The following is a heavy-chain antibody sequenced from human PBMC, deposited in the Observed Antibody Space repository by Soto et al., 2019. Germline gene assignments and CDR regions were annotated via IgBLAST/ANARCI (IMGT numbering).Heavy chain of an antibody. CDR3: ARGQRFSDWFDP. CDR2: IYSSGST. V-gene: IGHV4-4*07. J-gene: IGHJ5*02. CDR1: GGAISGYY. D-gene: IGHD3-3*01. Sequence: SETLSLTCTVTGGAISGYYWTWIRQSDGEGLEWIGRIYSSGSTNYNPSLKSRVTISLDTSMNYFSLGLSSVTAADTAVYYCARGQRFSDWFDPWGQGTLVTVSS.